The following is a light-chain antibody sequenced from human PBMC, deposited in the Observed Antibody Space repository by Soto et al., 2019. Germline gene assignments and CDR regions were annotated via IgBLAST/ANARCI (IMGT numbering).Light chain of an antibody. CDR2: GAS. CDR1: QSVSSNY. V-gene: IGKV3-20*01. CDR3: QRYGDSPMYT. Sequence: DIVLTQSPGTLSLSPGERATLSCRASQSVSSNYLAWYQQKPGQSPRLLIYGASSRATDIPDRFSGSGSGTDFTLTISRLEPEDFAVYYCQRYGDSPMYTFGQGTKLEIK. J-gene: IGKJ2*01.